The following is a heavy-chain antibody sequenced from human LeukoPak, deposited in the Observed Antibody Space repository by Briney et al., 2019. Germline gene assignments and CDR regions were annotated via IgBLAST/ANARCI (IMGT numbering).Heavy chain of an antibody. CDR1: GFTFSSYG. Sequence: GGSLRLSCAASGFTFSSYGMSWVRQPPGKGLEWVSAISGSGGSTYYADSVKGRFTISRDNSKNTLYLQMNSLRAEDTAVYYCAKCEGWFGELCCFDYWGQGTLVAVSS. CDR2: ISGSGGST. CDR3: AKCEGWFGELCCFDY. J-gene: IGHJ4*02. D-gene: IGHD3-10*01. V-gene: IGHV3-23*01.